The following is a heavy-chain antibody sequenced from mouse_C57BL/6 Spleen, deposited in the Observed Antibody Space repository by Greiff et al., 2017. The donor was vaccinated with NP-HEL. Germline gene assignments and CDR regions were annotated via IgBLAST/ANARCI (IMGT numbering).Heavy chain of an antibody. J-gene: IGHJ4*01. CDR1: GYSITSGYY. Sequence: EVKLQQSGPGLVKPSQSLSLTCSVTGYSITSGYYWNWIRQFPGNKLEWMGYISYDGSNNYNPSLKNRISITRDTSKNQFFLKLNSVTTEDTATYYYAGWFTMDYWGQGTSVTVSS. CDR3: AGWFTMDY. D-gene: IGHD2-2*01. V-gene: IGHV3-6*01. CDR2: ISYDGSN.